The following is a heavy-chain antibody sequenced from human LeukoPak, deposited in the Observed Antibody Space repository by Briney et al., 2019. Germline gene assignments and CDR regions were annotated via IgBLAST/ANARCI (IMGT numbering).Heavy chain of an antibody. CDR1: GGSFSGYY. Sequence: SETLSLTCAVYGGSFSGYYWSWIRQPPGEGLEWIGEINHSGSTNYNPSLKSRVTISVDTSKNQFSLKLSSVTAADTAVYYCARGRERFVDALGAFDIWGQGTMVTVSS. CDR3: ARGRERFVDALGAFDI. J-gene: IGHJ3*02. CDR2: INHSGST. D-gene: IGHD3-10*01. V-gene: IGHV4-34*01.